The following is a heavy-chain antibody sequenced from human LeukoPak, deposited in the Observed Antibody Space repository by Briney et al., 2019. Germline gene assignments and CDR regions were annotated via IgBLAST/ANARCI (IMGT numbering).Heavy chain of an antibody. CDR3: VRGNYIADY. D-gene: IGHD1-7*01. V-gene: IGHV3-11*01. CDR1: GFTFSDYY. CDR2: ISSSGTTI. Sequence: GGSLRLSCAASGFTFSDYYMSWIRQAPGKGLEWVSYISSSGTTIYYADSMKGRFTISRDNAKKSLYLQMSGLRADDTAVYYCVRGNYIADYWGQGTLVTVSS. J-gene: IGHJ4*02.